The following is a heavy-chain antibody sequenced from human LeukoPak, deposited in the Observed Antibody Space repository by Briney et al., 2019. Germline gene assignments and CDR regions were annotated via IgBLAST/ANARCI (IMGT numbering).Heavy chain of an antibody. Sequence: ASVKVSCKASGYTFTSYDINWVRQATGQGLEWMGWMNPNSGNTGYAQKFQGRVTMTRNTSISTAYMELSSLRSEDTAVYYCARGRGYDLTSDFDYWGQGTLVTVSS. CDR2: MNPNSGNT. V-gene: IGHV1-8*01. CDR1: GYTFTSYD. J-gene: IGHJ4*02. CDR3: ARGRGYDLTSDFDY. D-gene: IGHD5-12*01.